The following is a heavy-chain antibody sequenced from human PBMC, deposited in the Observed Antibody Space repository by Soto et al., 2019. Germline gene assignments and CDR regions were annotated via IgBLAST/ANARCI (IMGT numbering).Heavy chain of an antibody. D-gene: IGHD3-22*01. CDR2: ISGSGGST. CDR1: GFTFSSYA. Sequence: PGGSLRLSCAASGFTFSSYAMSWVRQAPGKGLEWVSAISGSGGSTYYADSVKGRFTISRDNSKNTLYLQMNSLRAEDAAVYYCAKDGGYYDSSGYYHKIYYYYGMDVWGQGTTVTVSS. J-gene: IGHJ6*02. CDR3: AKDGGYYDSSGYYHKIYYYYGMDV. V-gene: IGHV3-23*01.